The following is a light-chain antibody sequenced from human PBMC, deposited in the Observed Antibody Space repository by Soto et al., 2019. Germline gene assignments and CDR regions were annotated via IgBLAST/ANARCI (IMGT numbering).Light chain of an antibody. V-gene: IGKV3-20*01. CDR2: GAS. J-gene: IGKJ4*01. Sequence: EIVMTQSPATLSVSPGERATLSCRASQSVSSYLAWYQQKPGQAPRLLIYGASSRATGIPDRFSGSGSGTAFTLTITRLEPEDIAVYYCQYYGTSVFIFGGGTKVDNK. CDR3: QYYGTSVFI. CDR1: QSVSSY.